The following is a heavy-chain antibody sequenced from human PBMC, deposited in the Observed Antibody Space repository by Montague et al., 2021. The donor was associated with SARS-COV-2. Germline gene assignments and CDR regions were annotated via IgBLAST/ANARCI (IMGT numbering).Heavy chain of an antibody. D-gene: IGHD3-16*01. CDR2: ISPTGST. Sequence: SETLSLTCAVYGGSFSRYFWSWIRQHPGRGPEVIVHISPTGSTRYNPSLDSRVTISLDASKSRLSLELPSVTVADTSIYFCVGAPNEYYFDYWGQGTPVSVSS. J-gene: IGHJ4*02. V-gene: IGHV4-34*01. CDR3: VGAPNEYYFDY. CDR1: GGSFSRYF.